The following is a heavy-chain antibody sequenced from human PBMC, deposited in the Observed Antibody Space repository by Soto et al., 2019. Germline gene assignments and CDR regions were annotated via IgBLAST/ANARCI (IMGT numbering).Heavy chain of an antibody. V-gene: IGHV1-69*12. D-gene: IGHD3-16*01. CDR1: GSTFSSYA. J-gene: IGHJ6*02. CDR2: IIPIFKTA. Sequence: QVHLVQSGAEVKKPGSSVKVSCKTFGSTFSSYAVSWVRQAPGQGLEWMGGIIPIFKTANYGQKFQGRVTITADESTSTAHMELSSLRFDDTAVYYCASGGWEQSPAKYTGMDVWGQGTPVTVSS. CDR3: ASGGWEQSPAKYTGMDV.